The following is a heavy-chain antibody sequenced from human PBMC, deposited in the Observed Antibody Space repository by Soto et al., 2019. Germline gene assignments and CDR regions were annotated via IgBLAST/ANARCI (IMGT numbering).Heavy chain of an antibody. CDR2: ISSSSSYI. D-gene: IGHD3-22*01. Sequence: GGSLRLTCAASGFTFSSYSMNWVRQAPGKGLEWVSSISSSSSYIYYADSVKGRFTISRDNAKNSLYLQMNSLRAEDTAVYYCARDLMYYYDSSGYYPPYGMDVWGQGTTVTVSS. CDR1: GFTFSSYS. CDR3: ARDLMYYYDSSGYYPPYGMDV. J-gene: IGHJ6*02. V-gene: IGHV3-21*01.